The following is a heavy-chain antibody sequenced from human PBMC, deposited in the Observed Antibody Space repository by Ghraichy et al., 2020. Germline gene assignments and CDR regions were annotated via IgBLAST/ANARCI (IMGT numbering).Heavy chain of an antibody. V-gene: IGHV3-15*01. CDR3: TTDSLSSGWYGLGYGMDV. J-gene: IGHJ6*01. CDR1: GFTFSNAW. D-gene: IGHD6-19*01. Sequence: GGSLRLSCAASGFTFSNAWMSWVRQAPGKGLEWVGRIKSKTDGGTTDYAAPVKGRFTISRDDSKNTLYLQMNSLKTEDTAVYYCTTDSLSSGWYGLGYGMDVWGQGTTVTLSS. CDR2: IKSKTDGGTT.